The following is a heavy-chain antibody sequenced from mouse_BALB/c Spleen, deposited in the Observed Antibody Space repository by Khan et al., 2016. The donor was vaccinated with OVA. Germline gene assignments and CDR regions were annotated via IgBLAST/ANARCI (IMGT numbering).Heavy chain of an antibody. V-gene: IGHV2-3*01. J-gene: IGHJ4*01. CDR1: GFSLSSNG. CDR3: AKFTPDDYAMDY. Sequence: VQLQESGPGLVAPSQSLSITCTVSGFSLSSNGVSWVRQPPGKDMQWLGVIWSDGSTNYHPTFKSRLIISKDNSKSQVFLKLNSLQTDDTATYYDAKFTPDDYAMDYWGQGTSVTVS. CDR2: IWSDGST. D-gene: IGHD1-1*01.